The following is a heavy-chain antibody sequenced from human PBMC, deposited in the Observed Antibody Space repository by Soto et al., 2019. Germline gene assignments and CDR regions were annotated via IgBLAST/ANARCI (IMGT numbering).Heavy chain of an antibody. CDR2: LIPILGTT. D-gene: IGHD6-19*01. CDR3: ARASGYVSGWYHDY. Sequence: PGASVKVSCKASGGTFSSDAVSLVRQAPGQGLEWMGGLIPILGTTHYAQKFQGRVTITADESTNTAYMELSSLRSDDTAVYYCARASGYVSGWYHDYWGQGTRVTVSS. V-gene: IGHV1-69*13. CDR1: GGTFSSDA. J-gene: IGHJ4*02.